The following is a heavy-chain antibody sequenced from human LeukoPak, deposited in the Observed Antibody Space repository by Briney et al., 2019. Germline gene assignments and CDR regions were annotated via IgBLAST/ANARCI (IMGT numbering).Heavy chain of an antibody. CDR3: ASRDSSGYFTVDY. CDR2: INHSGST. D-gene: IGHD3-22*01. CDR1: GGSFSGYY. V-gene: IGHV4-34*01. Sequence: SETLSLTCAVYGGSFSGYYWSWIRQPPGKGLEWIGEINHSGSTNYNPSLKSRVTISVDTSKNQFSLKLSPVTAADTAVYYCASRDSSGYFTVDYWGQGTLVTVSS. J-gene: IGHJ4*02.